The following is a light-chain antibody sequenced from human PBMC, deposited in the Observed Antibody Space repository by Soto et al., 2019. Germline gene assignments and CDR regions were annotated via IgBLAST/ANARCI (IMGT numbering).Light chain of an antibody. CDR3: QQYNNWPRT. CDR1: QSVNIY. Sequence: EIVLTQSPATLSLSPGERATLSCRASQSVNIYLVWYQQKVGQTPRLLIHGASTRATGIAARFSGSGSGTDFTLIISSLQSEDFAVYYCQQYNNWPRTFGQGTKVDIK. J-gene: IGKJ1*01. CDR2: GAS. V-gene: IGKV3D-15*01.